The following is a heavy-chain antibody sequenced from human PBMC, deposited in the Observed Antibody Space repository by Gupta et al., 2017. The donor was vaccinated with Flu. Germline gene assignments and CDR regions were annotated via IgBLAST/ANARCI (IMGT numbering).Heavy chain of an antibody. J-gene: IGHJ4*02. CDR1: GNTFPSYD. Sequence: QFLPVQSGAEVKKPPPTVPVSCAVSGNTFPSYDINWVRQAPGQVLEWMGWMNPNTANTGYPQRFQGRVTMTRNTSISTAYMELTSLTPDDTAIYYCARGKRGRNGDSWGQGTLVIVSS. CDR2: MNPNTANT. CDR3: ARGKRGRNGDS. D-gene: IGHD2-8*01. V-gene: IGHV1-8*01.